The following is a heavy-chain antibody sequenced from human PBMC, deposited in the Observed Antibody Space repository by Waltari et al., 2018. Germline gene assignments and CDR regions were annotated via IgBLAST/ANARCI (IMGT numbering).Heavy chain of an antibody. J-gene: IGHJ5*01. Sequence: QLQLQQWGSGLLKPSATLSLTCAVYGGSFSGYCCSLIRQPPGKGLEGIGEINHSGSNNYNPSLKSRVTISVDTSKKQFSLKLSSVTAADTAVYYCARGRFGGRHGWFDSWGQGTLVTVSS. CDR2: INHSGSN. CDR3: ARGRFGGRHGWFDS. D-gene: IGHD3-16*01. CDR1: GGSFSGYC. V-gene: IGHV4-34*01.